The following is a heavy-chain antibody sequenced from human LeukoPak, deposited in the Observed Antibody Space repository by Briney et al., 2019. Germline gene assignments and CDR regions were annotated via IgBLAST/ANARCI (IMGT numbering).Heavy chain of an antibody. CDR2: ISSSSYL. CDR1: GFTFSSYS. Sequence: KPGGSLRLSCAASGFTFSSYSMNWVRQAPGKGLEWVSSISSSSYLYYADSVKGRFTISRDNAKNSLYLQMNSLRAEDTAVYYCAREAYCSGGSCYWGYYYYYGMDVWGQGTTVTVSS. CDR3: AREAYCSGGSCYWGYYYYYGMDV. J-gene: IGHJ6*02. V-gene: IGHV3-21*01. D-gene: IGHD2-15*01.